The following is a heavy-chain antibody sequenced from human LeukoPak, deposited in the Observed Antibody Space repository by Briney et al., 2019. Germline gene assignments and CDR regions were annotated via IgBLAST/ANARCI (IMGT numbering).Heavy chain of an antibody. CDR1: GGSISSSY. CDR2: IYYTGST. Sequence: SETLSLTCTVSGGSISSSYWSWIRQPPGKGLEWIGYIYYTGSTNYNPSLKSRVTMSVDTCKSQFSLKLSSVTAADTAVYYCARSRDGYNIDYWGQGTLVTVSS. D-gene: IGHD5-24*01. V-gene: IGHV4-59*08. J-gene: IGHJ4*02. CDR3: ARSRDGYNIDY.